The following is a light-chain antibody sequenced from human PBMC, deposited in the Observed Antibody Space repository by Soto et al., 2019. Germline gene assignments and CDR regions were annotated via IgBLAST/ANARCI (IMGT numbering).Light chain of an antibody. V-gene: IGKV3-11*01. CDR1: QSVRNY. CDR3: QQRSKTTLT. J-gene: IGKJ1*01. CDR2: DAS. Sequence: EIVLTQSTATLSLSPVETATLSCRASQSVRNYLDWYQQKPGQAPRLLIYDASNRATGIPARLSGTGSETDFTITISSIENEDFAIYYCQQRSKTTLTFGHGTKVDIK.